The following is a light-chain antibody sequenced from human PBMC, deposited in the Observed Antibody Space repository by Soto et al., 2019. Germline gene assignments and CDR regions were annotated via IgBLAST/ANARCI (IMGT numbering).Light chain of an antibody. J-gene: IGKJ4*01. Sequence: DIQLTQSPSFLSASVGDTVTITCRASQGMSTYLAGYQQQPGQDPQLLIRSASTMPTGVPPRFSGGGSGTDFTLTISTLQPDDSAIYYCQQLNGYPLAFGGGTNVEIK. CDR1: QGMSTY. CDR3: QQLNGYPLA. V-gene: IGKV1-9*01. CDR2: SAS.